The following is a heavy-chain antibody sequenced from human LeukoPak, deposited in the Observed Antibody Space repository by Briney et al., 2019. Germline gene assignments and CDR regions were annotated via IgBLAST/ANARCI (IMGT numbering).Heavy chain of an antibody. J-gene: IGHJ4*02. V-gene: IGHV4-59*08. Sequence: SETLSLTCTVSGDSISSYYWNWIRQPPERGLEWIGQMYYSGSTNYNPSLNSRVTMSLDTSKNQFSLKLSSVTAADTAVYYCVRRRYYDSDGYWYYFDYWGQGTLVAVSS. CDR3: VRRRYYDSDGYWYYFDY. D-gene: IGHD3-22*01. CDR1: GDSISSYY. CDR2: MYYSGST.